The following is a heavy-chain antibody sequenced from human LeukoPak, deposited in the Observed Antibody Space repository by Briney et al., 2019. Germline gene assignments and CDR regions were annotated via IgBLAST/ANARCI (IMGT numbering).Heavy chain of an antibody. Sequence: GGSLRLSCSASGFTFSTYAMHWVRQAPGRGLEYVSAISNNGGSTYYADSVKGRFTISRDSSKNTLYLQMSSLRAEDTAVYYCALNEMATICYWGQGTLVTVSS. J-gene: IGHJ4*02. D-gene: IGHD5-24*01. CDR1: GFTFSTYA. CDR3: ALNEMATICY. CDR2: ISNNGGST. V-gene: IGHV3-64D*06.